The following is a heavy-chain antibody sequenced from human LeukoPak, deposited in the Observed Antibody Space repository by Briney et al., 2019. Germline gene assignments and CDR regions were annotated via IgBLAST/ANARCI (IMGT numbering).Heavy chain of an antibody. V-gene: IGHV3-53*01. CDR2: IYNGGST. Sequence: PGGSLRLSCAASGFTVSSNYMSWVRQAPGKGLEWVSVIYNGGSTYYADSVKGRFTISRDNSKNTLYLQMNSLRAEDTAVYYCARGGYTYGSGYYYGMDVWGRGTTVTVSS. CDR3: ARGGYTYGSGYYYGMDV. CDR1: GFTVSSNY. J-gene: IGHJ6*02. D-gene: IGHD5-18*01.